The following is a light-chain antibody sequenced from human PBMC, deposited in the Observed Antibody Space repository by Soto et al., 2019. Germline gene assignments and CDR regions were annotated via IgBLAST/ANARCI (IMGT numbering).Light chain of an antibody. Sequence: QSVLTQPPSVSGAPGQRVSISCTGSNSNIGAGSEVHWYQQVPGTAPKLLIYGNNNRPSGVPDRFSASKSATSASLAITGLRPEDEADYYCQSSDSSLSGSKVFGGGTKLTVL. CDR2: GNN. J-gene: IGLJ2*01. CDR3: QSSDSSLSGSKV. CDR1: NSNIGAGSE. V-gene: IGLV1-40*01.